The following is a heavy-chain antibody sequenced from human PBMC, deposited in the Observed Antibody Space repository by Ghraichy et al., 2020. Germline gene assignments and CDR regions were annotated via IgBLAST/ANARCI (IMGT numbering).Heavy chain of an antibody. CDR3: ARGARRYCSSTSCYTAPGSVYYGMDA. V-gene: IGHV4-34*01. CDR1: GGSFSGYY. D-gene: IGHD2-2*02. J-gene: IGHJ6*02. CDR2: INHSGST. Sequence: SQTLSLTCAVYGGSFSGYYWSWIRQPPGKGLEWIGEINHSGSTNYNPSLKSRVTISVDTSKNQFSLKLSSVTAADTAVYYCARGARRYCSSTSCYTAPGSVYYGMDAWGQGTTVTVSS.